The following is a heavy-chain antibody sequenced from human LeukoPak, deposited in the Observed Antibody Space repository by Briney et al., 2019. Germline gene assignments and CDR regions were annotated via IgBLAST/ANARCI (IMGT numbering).Heavy chain of an antibody. Sequence: ASVKVSCKASGYTFTSHYVHWVRQAPGQGLEWMGIIRSRGDSTTYAQKFKGRVTVTRDTSTSTVYMELSSLTSEDTAVYYCARDQVGATDYDLDYWGQGTLVTVSS. D-gene: IGHD1-26*01. J-gene: IGHJ4*02. CDR2: IRSRGDST. CDR3: ARDQVGATDYDLDY. CDR1: GYTFTSHY. V-gene: IGHV1-46*01.